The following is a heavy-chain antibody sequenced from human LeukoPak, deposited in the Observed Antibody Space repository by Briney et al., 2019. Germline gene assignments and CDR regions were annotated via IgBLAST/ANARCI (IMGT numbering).Heavy chain of an antibody. CDR3: ARAKPKNMVRGLIMRRESRYYFDY. Sequence: KPGGSLRLSCAASGFTFSSYSMNWVRQAPGKGLEWVSSISSSSSYIYYADSVKGRFTISRDNSKSTLYIQMNSLRAEDTAVYYCARAKPKNMVRGLIMRRESRYYFDYWGQGTLVTVSS. V-gene: IGHV3-21*04. D-gene: IGHD3-10*01. CDR1: GFTFSSYS. CDR2: ISSSSSYI. J-gene: IGHJ4*02.